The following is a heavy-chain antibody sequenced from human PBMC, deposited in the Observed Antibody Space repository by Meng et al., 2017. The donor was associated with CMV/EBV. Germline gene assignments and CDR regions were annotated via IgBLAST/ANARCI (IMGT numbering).Heavy chain of an antibody. CDR3: ARLISSSTSCYDY. CDR1: GSSFTSNW. V-gene: IGHV5-51*01. CDR2: ISPGDSDT. J-gene: IGHJ4*02. D-gene: IGHD2-2*01. Sequence: KASGSSFTSNWIGWVRQMPGNGLERMGIISPGDSDTRYSPSFQGQVTISADKSISTAYLQWSSLKASDTAMYYCARLISSSTSCYDYWGQGTLVTVSS.